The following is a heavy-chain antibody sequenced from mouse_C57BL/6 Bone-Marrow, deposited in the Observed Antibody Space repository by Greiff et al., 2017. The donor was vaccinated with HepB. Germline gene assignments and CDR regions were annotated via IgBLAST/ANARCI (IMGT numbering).Heavy chain of an antibody. J-gene: IGHJ1*03. Sequence: QVQLQQPGAELVKPGASVKVSCKASGYTFTSYWMHWVKQRPGQGLEWIGRIHPSDSDTNYNQKFKGKATLTVDKSSSTAYMQLSSLTSEDSAVYYCAISNYYGSSYFYWYFDVWGTGTTVTVSS. D-gene: IGHD1-1*01. V-gene: IGHV1-74*01. CDR2: IHPSDSDT. CDR1: GYTFTSYW. CDR3: AISNYYGSSYFYWYFDV.